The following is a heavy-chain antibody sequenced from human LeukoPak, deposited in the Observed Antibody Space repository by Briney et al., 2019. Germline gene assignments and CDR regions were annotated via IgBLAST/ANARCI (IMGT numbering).Heavy chain of an antibody. CDR2: ISSSSSYI. Sequence: GSLRLSCAGSGFTLSSHSMNWVRQAPGKGLEWVSSISSSSSYIYYADSVKGRFTISRDNSKNSLYLQMNSLRTEDTALYYCAKEYYVWGSYRTPYYFDYWGQGTLVTVSS. CDR3: AKEYYVWGSYRTPYYFDY. V-gene: IGHV3-21*04. CDR1: GFTLSSHS. D-gene: IGHD3-16*02. J-gene: IGHJ4*02.